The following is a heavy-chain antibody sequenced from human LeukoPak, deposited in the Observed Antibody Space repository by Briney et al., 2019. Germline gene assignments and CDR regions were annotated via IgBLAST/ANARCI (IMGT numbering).Heavy chain of an antibody. V-gene: IGHV3-7*04. CDR2: IKQDGSEK. J-gene: IGHJ5*02. Sequence: GGSLRLSCAASGFTFSTSWMNWVRQAPGKGLEWVANIKQDGSEKYYVDSVKGRFTISRDNAKNSLYLQMNSLRAEDTALYYCARDDYGSGSHPWGQGTLVTVSS. CDR3: ARDDYGSGSHP. CDR1: GFTFSTSW. D-gene: IGHD3-10*01.